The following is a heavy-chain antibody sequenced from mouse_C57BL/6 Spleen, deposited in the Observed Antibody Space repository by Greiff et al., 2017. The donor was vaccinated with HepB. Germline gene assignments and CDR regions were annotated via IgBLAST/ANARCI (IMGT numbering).Heavy chain of an antibody. Sequence: VQLQQSGPELVKPGASVKISCKASGYSFTGYYMNWVKQSPEKSLEWIGEINPSTGGTTYNQKFKAKATLTVDKSSSTAYMQLKSLTSEDSAVYYCARNRGRLRREFAYWGQGTLVTVSA. D-gene: IGHD2-4*01. V-gene: IGHV1-42*01. CDR2: INPSTGGT. CDR3: ARNRGRLRREFAY. J-gene: IGHJ3*01. CDR1: GYSFTGYY.